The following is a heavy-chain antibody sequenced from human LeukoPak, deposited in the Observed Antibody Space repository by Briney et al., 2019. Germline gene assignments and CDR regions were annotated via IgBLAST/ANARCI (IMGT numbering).Heavy chain of an antibody. D-gene: IGHD6-19*01. Sequence: WVVFIRYDGSKKYYADSVKGRFTISRDNSKNTLYLQMNSLRTEDTAVYYCAKLGDGWSLDYWGQGTLVTVSS. J-gene: IGHJ4*02. V-gene: IGHV3-30*02. CDR2: IRYDGSKK. CDR3: AKLGDGWSLDY.